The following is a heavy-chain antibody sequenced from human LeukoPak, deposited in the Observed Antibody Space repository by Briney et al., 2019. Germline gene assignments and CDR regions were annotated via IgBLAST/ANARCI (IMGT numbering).Heavy chain of an antibody. Sequence: GGSLRLSCAASGFTFSRYGMSWVRQAPGKGLEWVSVISGSDGSGGTTYYADSVTGRFTISRDNAKNTLYLQMNSLRAEDTAVYYCATTYVTGRYDYVDYWGQGTLVTVSS. J-gene: IGHJ4*02. CDR1: GFTFSRYG. D-gene: IGHD6-19*01. CDR2: ISGSDGSGGTT. V-gene: IGHV3-23*01. CDR3: ATTYVTGRYDYVDY.